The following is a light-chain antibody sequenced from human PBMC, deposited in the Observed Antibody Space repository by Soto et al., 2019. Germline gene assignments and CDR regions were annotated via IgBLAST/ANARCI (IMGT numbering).Light chain of an antibody. Sequence: DVQLTQSPSSLSASVGDRVTITCRASQGISNYLAWYQQKPGQVPNLLIYAASTLQSGVPSRFSGSGSGTDFTLTISRLQPEAVATYYCQKFNSVPTFGGGTKVEI. CDR2: AAS. CDR3: QKFNSVPT. V-gene: IGKV1-27*01. J-gene: IGKJ4*01. CDR1: QGISNY.